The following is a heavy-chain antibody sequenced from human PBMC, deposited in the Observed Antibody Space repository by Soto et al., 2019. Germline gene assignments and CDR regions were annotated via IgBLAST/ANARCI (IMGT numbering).Heavy chain of an antibody. D-gene: IGHD2-2*01. J-gene: IGHJ4*02. CDR1: GGTFSSYT. CDR2: IIPILGIA. Sequence: SVKVSCKASGGTFSSYTISWVRQAPGQGLEWMGRIIPILGIANYAQKFQGRVTITADKSTSTAYMELSSLRSEDTAVYYCAVVVVPAASEYYFDYWGQGTLVTVSS. CDR3: AVVVVPAASEYYFDY. V-gene: IGHV1-69*02.